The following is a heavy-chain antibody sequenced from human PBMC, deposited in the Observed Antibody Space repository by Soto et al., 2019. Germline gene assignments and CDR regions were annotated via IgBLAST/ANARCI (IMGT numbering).Heavy chain of an antibody. CDR1: GFSLSTSGVG. CDR2: IYWDDDK. CDR3: AHRGYMYGNWDQGYYDY. J-gene: IGHJ4*02. V-gene: IGHV2-5*02. D-gene: IGHD5-18*01. Sequence: QITLKESGPTRAKPTQTLMLTCTFSGFSLSTSGVGVGWIRQPPGKALEWLAVIYWDDDKRYSPSLKSRVTIMKDTSKNQVVLTMTDMDPVDTATYFCAHRGYMYGNWDQGYYDYWGQGTPVSVSS.